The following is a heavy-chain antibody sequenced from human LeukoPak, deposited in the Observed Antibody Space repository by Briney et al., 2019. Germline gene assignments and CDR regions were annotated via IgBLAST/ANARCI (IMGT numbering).Heavy chain of an antibody. CDR1: GYSISSGYY. V-gene: IGHV4-38-2*01. J-gene: IGHJ4*02. CDR3: ARVQGTGSGWYGSIDY. Sequence: SETLSLTCAVSGYSISSGYYWGWIRQPPGKGLEWIGSIYHSGITYYNPSLKSRVTISVDTSKNQFSLKLSSVTAADTAVYYCARVQGTGSGWYGSIDYWGQGTLVTVSS. D-gene: IGHD6-19*01. CDR2: IYHSGIT.